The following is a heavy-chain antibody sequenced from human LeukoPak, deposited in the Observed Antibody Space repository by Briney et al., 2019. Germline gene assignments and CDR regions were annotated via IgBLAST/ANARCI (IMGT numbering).Heavy chain of an antibody. CDR2: INHSGST. CDR1: GGSFSGYY. D-gene: IGHD2-2*01. J-gene: IGHJ5*02. V-gene: IGHV4-34*01. CDR3: ARGQGGKDIVVVPADGSDWFDP. Sequence: KPSETLSLTCAVYGGSFSGYYWSWIRQPPGKGLEWIGEINHSGSTNYNPSLKSRVTISVDTSKNQFSLKLSSVTAADTAVYYCARGQGGKDIVVVPADGSDWFDPWGQGTLVTVSS.